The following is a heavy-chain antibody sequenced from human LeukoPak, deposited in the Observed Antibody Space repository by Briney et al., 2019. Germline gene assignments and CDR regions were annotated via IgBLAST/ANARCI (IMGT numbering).Heavy chain of an antibody. CDR1: GGSFSGYY. J-gene: IGHJ4*02. D-gene: IGHD4-17*01. Sequence: KPSETLSLTCAVYGGSFSGYYWSWIRQPPGKGLEWIGEINHSGSTNYNPSLKSRVTISVDTSKNQFSLKLSSVTAADTAVYYCARAEDYGDYYFDYWGQGTLVTVSS. CDR3: ARAEDYGDYYFDY. V-gene: IGHV4-34*01. CDR2: INHSGST.